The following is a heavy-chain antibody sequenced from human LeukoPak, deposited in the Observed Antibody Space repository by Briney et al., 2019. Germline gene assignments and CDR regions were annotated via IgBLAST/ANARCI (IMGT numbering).Heavy chain of an antibody. CDR1: GGSISSYY. D-gene: IGHD3-3*01. J-gene: IGHJ4*02. CDR3: AGVRPYDALPGI. Sequence: SETLSLTCTVSGGSISSYYWSWIRQPPGKGLEWIGYIYYSGSTNYNPSLKSRVTISVDTSKNQFSLKLSSVTAADMAVYYCAGVRPYDALPGIWGQGTLVSVPS. V-gene: IGHV4-59*01. CDR2: IYYSGST.